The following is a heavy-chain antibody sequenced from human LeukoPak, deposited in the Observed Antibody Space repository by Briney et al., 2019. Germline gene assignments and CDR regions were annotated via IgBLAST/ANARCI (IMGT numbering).Heavy chain of an antibody. CDR2: ISGSGGST. D-gene: IGHD6-13*01. CDR1: GFTFSSYA. CDR3: ARALAAAGLRGFYYFDY. J-gene: IGHJ4*02. V-gene: IGHV3-23*01. Sequence: PGGSLRLSCAASGFTFSSYAMSWVRQAPGKGLEWVSGISGSGGSTYYADSVKGRFTISRDNSKNTLYLQMNSLRAEDTAVYYCARALAAAGLRGFYYFDYWGQGTLVTVSS.